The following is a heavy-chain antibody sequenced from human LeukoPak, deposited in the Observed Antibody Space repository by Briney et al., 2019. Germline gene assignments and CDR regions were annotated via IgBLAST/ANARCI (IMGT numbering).Heavy chain of an antibody. Sequence: GASVKVSCKASGYTFTSYGISWVRQAPGQGLEWMGWISAYNGNTNYAQKCQGRVTMTTDTSTSTAYMELRSLRSDDTAVYYCARDLTAAHIVVVTATDFDYWGQGTLVTVSS. V-gene: IGHV1-18*01. CDR3: ARDLTAAHIVVVTATDFDY. D-gene: IGHD2-21*02. CDR2: ISAYNGNT. CDR1: GYTFTSYG. J-gene: IGHJ4*02.